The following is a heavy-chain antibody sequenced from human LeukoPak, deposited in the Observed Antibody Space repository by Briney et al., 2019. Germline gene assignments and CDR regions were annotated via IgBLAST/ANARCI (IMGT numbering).Heavy chain of an antibody. CDR1: GGSISSGSYY. V-gene: IGHV4-61*02. Sequence: SETLSLTCTVSGGSISSGSYYWSWIRQPAGKGLEWIGRIYIGGSTNYNPSLKSRVIISKDTSKNQFSLKLSSVTAADTAVYYCAREQWLPYSDYWGQGTPVTVSS. CDR3: AREQWLPYSDY. CDR2: IYIGGST. J-gene: IGHJ4*02. D-gene: IGHD6-19*01.